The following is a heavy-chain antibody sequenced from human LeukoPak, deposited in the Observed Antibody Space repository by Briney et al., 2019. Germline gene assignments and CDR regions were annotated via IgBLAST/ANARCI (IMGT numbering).Heavy chain of an antibody. CDR1: GFTFSSYG. V-gene: IGHV3-33*06. CDR2: IWYDGSNK. Sequence: PGRSLRLSCAASGFTFSSYGMHWVRQAPGKGLEWVAVIWYDGSNKYYADSVKGRFTISRDNSKNTLYLQMNSLRAEDTAVYYCAKARYGSSSYFDYWGQGTLVTVSS. CDR3: AKARYGSSSYFDY. D-gene: IGHD6-6*01. J-gene: IGHJ4*02.